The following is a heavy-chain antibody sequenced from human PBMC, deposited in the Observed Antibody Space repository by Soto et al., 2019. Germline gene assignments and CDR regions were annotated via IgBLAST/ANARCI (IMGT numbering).Heavy chain of an antibody. D-gene: IGHD2-8*01. CDR3: VQGAGYCTNGVCYSPLY. V-gene: IGHV3-64D*08. CDR2: ISSNGGST. Sequence: GSLRLSCSASGFTFSSYAMHWVRQAPGKGLEYVSAISSNGGSTYYADSVKGRFTISRDNSKNTLYLQMSSLRAEDTAVYYCVQGAGYCTNGVCYSPLYWGQGTLVTVSS. CDR1: GFTFSSYA. J-gene: IGHJ4*02.